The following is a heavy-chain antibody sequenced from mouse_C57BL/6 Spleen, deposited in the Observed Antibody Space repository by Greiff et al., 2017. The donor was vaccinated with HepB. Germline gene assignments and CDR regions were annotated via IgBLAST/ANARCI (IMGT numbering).Heavy chain of an antibody. Sequence: QVQLKESGPGLVAPSPCLSITCTVSGFSLTSYAISWVRQPPGQGLEWLGVIWTGGGTNYNSALKSSMSISKDNTKSQVCLKMNSLQTDDTARYYCARRYGSEAMDYWGQGTSVTVSS. J-gene: IGHJ4*01. CDR2: IWTGGGT. CDR1: GFSLTSYA. D-gene: IGHD1-1*01. CDR3: ARRYGSEAMDY. V-gene: IGHV2-9-1*01.